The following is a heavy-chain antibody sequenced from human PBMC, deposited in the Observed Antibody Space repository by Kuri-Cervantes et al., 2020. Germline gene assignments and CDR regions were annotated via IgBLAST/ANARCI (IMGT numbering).Heavy chain of an antibody. CDR1: GFTVSSNY. Sequence: GESLKISCAASGFTVSSNYMSWVRQAPGKGLEWVSRINSDGSSTSYADSVKGRFTISRDNAKNTLYLQMNSLRAEDTAVYYCARRTAMVNGFDYWGQGTLVTVSS. CDR2: INSDGSST. V-gene: IGHV3-74*01. J-gene: IGHJ4*02. D-gene: IGHD5-18*01. CDR3: ARRTAMVNGFDY.